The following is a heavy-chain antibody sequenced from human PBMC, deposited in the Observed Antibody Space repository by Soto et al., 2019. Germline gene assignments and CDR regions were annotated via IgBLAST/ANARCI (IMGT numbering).Heavy chain of an antibody. J-gene: IGHJ4*02. CDR2: IWYDGSRE. V-gene: IGHV3-33*08. CDR1: GGSVSSGYW. Sequence: QVQLQESGPGLVRPSGTLSLTCAVSGGSVSSGYWWSWVRQPPGKGLEWVAVIWYDGSREFYADSVKARFTISRDNYKLYLQMNSLRADDTAVYYCARDQLDRLKPRETRYFDYWGQGTLVTVSS. D-gene: IGHD3-3*01. CDR3: ARDQLDRLKPRETRYFDY.